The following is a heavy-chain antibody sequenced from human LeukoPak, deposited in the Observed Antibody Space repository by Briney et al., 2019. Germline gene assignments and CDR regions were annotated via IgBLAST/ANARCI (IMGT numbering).Heavy chain of an antibody. Sequence: PSETLSLTCSVSGGSISGYYWSWIRQPPGKGLEWIGDMYYSGSTNYNPSLKSRVTISVDTSKKQISLKLNSVTAAETAVYYCARGTVFGVATNWFDPWGQGTLVTVSS. J-gene: IGHJ5*02. D-gene: IGHD3-3*01. CDR2: MYYSGST. CDR1: GGSISGYY. CDR3: ARGTVFGVATNWFDP. V-gene: IGHV4-59*01.